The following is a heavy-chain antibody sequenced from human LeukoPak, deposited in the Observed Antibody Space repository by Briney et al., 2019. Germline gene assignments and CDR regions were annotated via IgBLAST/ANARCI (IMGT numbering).Heavy chain of an antibody. CDR3: ARPSQTGFWTAYQGGSCDY. D-gene: IGHD3/OR15-3a*01. Sequence: GASVTVSCKASGYTFSNYGISWVRQAPGHGLEWMGWISAYNGNTSYAQKLQDRVTMTTDTSTSTAYMELRSLRSDDTAVYYCARPSQTGFWTAYQGGSCDYWGQGTLVTVSS. J-gene: IGHJ4*02. V-gene: IGHV1-18*01. CDR2: ISAYNGNT. CDR1: GYTFSNYG.